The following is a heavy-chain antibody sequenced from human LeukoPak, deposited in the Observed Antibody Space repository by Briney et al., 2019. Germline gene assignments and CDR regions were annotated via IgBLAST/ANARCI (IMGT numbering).Heavy chain of an antibody. D-gene: IGHD3-10*01. J-gene: IGHJ4*02. CDR1: GGSFSGYY. CDR2: INHSGST. V-gene: IGHV4-34*01. Sequence: SETLSLTCAVYGGSFSGYYWSWIRQPPGKGLELIAEINHSGSTNYNPSLKSRVTISGDTSKNQFSLKLNSLTAADTAVYYCARVQEDYYGSGTYDAYWGEGPLVTVSS. CDR3: ARVQEDYYGSGTYDAY.